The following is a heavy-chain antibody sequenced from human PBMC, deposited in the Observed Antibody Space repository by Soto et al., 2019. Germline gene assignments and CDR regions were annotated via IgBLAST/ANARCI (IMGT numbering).Heavy chain of an antibody. V-gene: IGHV1-3*01. Sequence: QVQLVQSGAEVKKPGASVKVSCKASGYTFTSYAMHWVRQAPGQRLEWMGWINAGNGNTKYSQKFQGRVTITRDTSASTAYMVLSSLRSEDTAVYYCARLGISSGWFDTSYYYYGMDVWGQGTTVTVSS. CDR2: INAGNGNT. CDR3: ARLGISSGWFDTSYYYYGMDV. CDR1: GYTFTSYA. J-gene: IGHJ6*02. D-gene: IGHD6-19*01.